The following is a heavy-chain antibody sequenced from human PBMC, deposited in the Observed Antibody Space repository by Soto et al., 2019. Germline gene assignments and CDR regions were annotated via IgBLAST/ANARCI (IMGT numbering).Heavy chain of an antibody. CDR2: IWYDGSNK. Sequence: QVQLVESGGGVVQPGRSLRLSCAASGFTFSSYGMHWVRQAPGKGLEWVAVIWYDGSNKYYADSVKGRFTISRDNSENSLYLQMNSLRAEDTAVYYGARARRQQLPRGYFDYWGQGTLVTVSS. D-gene: IGHD6-13*01. J-gene: IGHJ4*02. V-gene: IGHV3-33*01. CDR3: ARARRQQLPRGYFDY. CDR1: GFTFSSYG.